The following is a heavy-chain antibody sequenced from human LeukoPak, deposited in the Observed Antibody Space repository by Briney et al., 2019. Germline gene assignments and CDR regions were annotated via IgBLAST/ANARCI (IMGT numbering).Heavy chain of an antibody. CDR1: GYTFTGYY. D-gene: IGHD3-22*01. CDR3: ARDVLGGDSSGYHGDY. Sequence: ASVKVSCKASGYTFTGYYMHWVRQAPGQGLEWMGWINPNSGGTNYAQKFQGRVTMTRDTSISTAYMELSRLRSDDTAVYYCARDVLGGDSSGYHGDYWGQGTLVTVPS. CDR2: INPNSGGT. J-gene: IGHJ4*02. V-gene: IGHV1-2*02.